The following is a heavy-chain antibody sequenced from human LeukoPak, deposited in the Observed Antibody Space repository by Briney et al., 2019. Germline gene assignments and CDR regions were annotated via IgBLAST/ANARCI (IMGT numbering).Heavy chain of an antibody. CDR1: GFTFTSSA. D-gene: IGHD3-22*01. V-gene: IGHV1-58*02. CDR3: AAAHYYDSSGYPYYYYGMGV. J-gene: IGHJ6*02. Sequence: ASVKVSCKASGFTFTSSAMQWVRQARGQRLEWIGWIVVGSGNTNYAQKFQERVTITRDMSTSTAYMELSSLRSEDTAVYYCAAAHYYDSSGYPYYYYGMGVWGQGTTVTVSS. CDR2: IVVGSGNT.